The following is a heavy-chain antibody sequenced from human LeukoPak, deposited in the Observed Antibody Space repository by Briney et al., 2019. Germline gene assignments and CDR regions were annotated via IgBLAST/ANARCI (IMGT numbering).Heavy chain of an antibody. CDR2: VRQDGGEG. J-gene: IGHJ4*02. V-gene: IGHV3-7*03. D-gene: IGHD3-22*01. CDR3: ARGSGYSPLFDC. Sequence: PGGSLRLSCAASGFTFNTYWMTWVRQAPGRGLEWVANVRQDGGEGHYGDSVKGRFTISRDNARNSLYLQMNSLRADDTALYYCARGSGYSPLFDCWGQGTLVTVSS. CDR1: GFTFNTYW.